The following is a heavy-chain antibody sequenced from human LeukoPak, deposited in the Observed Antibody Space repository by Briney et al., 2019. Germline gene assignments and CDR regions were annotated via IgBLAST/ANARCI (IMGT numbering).Heavy chain of an antibody. CDR3: AKDRHILTGYPTVIDY. J-gene: IGHJ4*02. D-gene: IGHD3-9*01. Sequence: PGRSLRLSCAASGFTFSSYAMHWVRQAPGKGLEWVAVISYDGSNKHYADSVKGRFTISRDNSKNTLYLQMNSLRAEDTAVYYCAKDRHILTGYPTVIDYWGQGTLVTVSS. CDR2: ISYDGSNK. CDR1: GFTFSSYA. V-gene: IGHV3-30*04.